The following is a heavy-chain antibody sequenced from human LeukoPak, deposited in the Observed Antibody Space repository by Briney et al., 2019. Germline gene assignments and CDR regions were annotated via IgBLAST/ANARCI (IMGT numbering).Heavy chain of an antibody. CDR3: ARAPGEGWFDP. J-gene: IGHJ5*02. D-gene: IGHD4-17*01. CDR1: GFIFSNSW. V-gene: IGHV3-7*01. CDR2: IKQDGSEK. Sequence: GGSLRLSCAASGFIFSNSWMHWVRQAPGKGLEWVASIKQDGSEKYYVDSVKGRFTISRDNAKNSLYLQMNSLRAEDTALYYCARAPGEGWFDPWGQGTLVTVSS.